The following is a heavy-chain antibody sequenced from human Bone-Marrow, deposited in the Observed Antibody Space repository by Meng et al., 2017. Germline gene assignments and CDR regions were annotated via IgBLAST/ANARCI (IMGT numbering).Heavy chain of an antibody. D-gene: IGHD6-19*01. J-gene: IGHJ6*02. CDR2: ISAYNGNT. CDR3: ARDSIRSGWYRLYYYYYGMDV. V-gene: IGHV1-18*01. Sequence: ASVKVTCKASGYTFTSYGISWVRQAPGQGLEGMGWISAYNGNTNNAQKLQGRVTMTTDTSTSTAYMELRSLRSDDTAVYYCARDSIRSGWYRLYYYYYGMDVWGQGTTVTVSS. CDR1: GYTFTSYG.